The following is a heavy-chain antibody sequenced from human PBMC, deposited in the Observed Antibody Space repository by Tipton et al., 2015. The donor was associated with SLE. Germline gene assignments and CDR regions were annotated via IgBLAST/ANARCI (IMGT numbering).Heavy chain of an antibody. CDR1: GGSISSGSYY. Sequence: TLSLTCAVSGGSISSGSYYWSWIRQPPGKGLEWIGEINHSGSTNYNPSLKSRVTISVDTSKNQFSLKLSSVTAADTAVYYCARTATIFGGGAFDIWGQGTMVTVSS. CDR3: ARTATIFGGGAFDI. J-gene: IGHJ3*02. V-gene: IGHV4-39*07. CDR2: INHSGST. D-gene: IGHD3-3*01.